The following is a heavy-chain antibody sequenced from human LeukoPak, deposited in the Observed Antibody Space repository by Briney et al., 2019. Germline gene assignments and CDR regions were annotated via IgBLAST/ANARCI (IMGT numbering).Heavy chain of an antibody. CDR1: GYSISSGYY. D-gene: IGHD3-22*01. CDR3: AGDARYYYDSSGIYGAFDI. Sequence: PSETLSLTCAVSGYSISSGYYWGWIRQPPGKGLEWIGSIYHSGSTYYNPSLKSRVTISVDTSKNQFSLKLSSVTAADTAVYYCAGDARYYYDSSGIYGAFDIWGQGTMVTVSS. V-gene: IGHV4-38-2*02. CDR2: IYHSGST. J-gene: IGHJ3*02.